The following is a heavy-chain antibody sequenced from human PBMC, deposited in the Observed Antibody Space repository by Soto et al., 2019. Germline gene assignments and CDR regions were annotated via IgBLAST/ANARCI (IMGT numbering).Heavy chain of an antibody. CDR2: IYYSGST. D-gene: IGHD5-18*01. J-gene: IGHJ5*02. V-gene: IGHV4-59*08. CDR3: ARLVWSYGTWFDP. CDR1: SGSISSYY. Sequence: QVQLQESGPGLVKPSETLSLTCTVSSGSISSYYWSWIRQPPGKGLEWIGYIYYSGSTNYNPSLKSRVTISVDTSKNQFSLKLSSVTAADTAVYYCARLVWSYGTWFDPWGQGTLVTVSS.